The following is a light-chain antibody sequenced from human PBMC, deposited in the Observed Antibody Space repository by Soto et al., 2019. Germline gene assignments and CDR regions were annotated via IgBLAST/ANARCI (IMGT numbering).Light chain of an antibody. Sequence: DIQMTQSPSTLSASVGDRVTITCRASQSISNWLAWHQQKPGKAPKLLIYKASTLESGVPSRFSGSGSGTEFTLTISRLQPDYFANYYFQQDNSYRAFGQGTKVEIK. J-gene: IGKJ1*01. CDR3: QQDNSYRA. V-gene: IGKV1-5*03. CDR1: QSISNW. CDR2: KAS.